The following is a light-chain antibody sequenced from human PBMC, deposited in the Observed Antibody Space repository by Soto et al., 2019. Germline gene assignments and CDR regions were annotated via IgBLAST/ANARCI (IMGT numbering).Light chain of an antibody. Sequence: LSQSPCTLSLSTGERATLSCRANQYINSIYLAWYQQKPGQAPRLLIYCASTRATGVPARFSGRGSGTEFTLTISSLQSEDFAVYYCQQYTNWPPNTFGQRTRLAIK. CDR3: QQYTNWPPNT. CDR2: CAS. CDR1: QYINSIY. J-gene: IGKJ5*01. V-gene: IGKV3-15*01.